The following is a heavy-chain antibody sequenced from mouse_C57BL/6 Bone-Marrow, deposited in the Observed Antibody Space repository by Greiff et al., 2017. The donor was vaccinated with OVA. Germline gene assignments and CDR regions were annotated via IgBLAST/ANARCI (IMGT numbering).Heavy chain of an antibody. D-gene: IGHD1-1*01. CDR3: ARITTVVEGY. V-gene: IGHV14-2*01. J-gene: IGHJ2*01. CDR1: GFNIKDYY. CDR2: IDPEDGDT. Sequence: EVQLQQSGAELVKPGASVKLSCTASGFNIKDYYMHWVKQRTEQGLEWIGRIDPEDGDTKYAPKFQGKATITADTSSNTAYLQLSSLTSEDTAVYYCARITTVVEGYWGQGTTLTVSS.